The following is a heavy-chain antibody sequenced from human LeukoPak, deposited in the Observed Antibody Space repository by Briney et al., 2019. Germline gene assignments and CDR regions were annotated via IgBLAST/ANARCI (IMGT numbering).Heavy chain of an antibody. V-gene: IGHV3-30*02. CDR1: GFTFSSYG. CDR3: AAIYGSGSYPHDY. D-gene: IGHD3-10*01. CDR2: IRCDGSNK. J-gene: IGHJ4*02. Sequence: GGSLRLSCAASGFTFSSYGMHWVRQAPGKGLEWVAFIRCDGSNKYYADSVKGRFTISRDNSKNTLYLQMNSLRAEDTAVYYCAAIYGSGSYPHDYWGQGTLVTVSS.